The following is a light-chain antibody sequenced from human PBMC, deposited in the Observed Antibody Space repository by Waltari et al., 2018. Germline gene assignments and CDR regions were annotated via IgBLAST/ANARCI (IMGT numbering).Light chain of an antibody. CDR3: SSFTSSSTWV. J-gene: IGLJ3*02. Sequence: QSALTQPASVSGSPGQSITIPCPGTPSDLGGYNYLPWYQQHPGKAPKLMIYDVSSRPSGVSNRFSGSKSGNTASLTISGLQAEDEADYYCSSFTSSSTWVFGGGTKLTVL. V-gene: IGLV2-14*01. CDR1: PSDLGGYNY. CDR2: DVS.